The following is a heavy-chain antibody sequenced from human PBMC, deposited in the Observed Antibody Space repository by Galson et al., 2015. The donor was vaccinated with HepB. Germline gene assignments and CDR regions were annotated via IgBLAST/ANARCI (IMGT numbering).Heavy chain of an antibody. J-gene: IGHJ4*02. D-gene: IGHD3-22*01. CDR3: AGGGRTYYYDSSGYYYFDS. V-gene: IGHV1-69*10. CDR1: GGAFSNYA. Sequence: SVKVSCKASGGAFSNYAIRWVRQAPGQGLEWMGWIIPILGLTTYAQNFQGRVTITADKSTNTAYMELSSLRSEDTAVYYCAGGGRTYYYDSSGYYYFDSWGQGTLVTVSS. CDR2: IIPILGLT.